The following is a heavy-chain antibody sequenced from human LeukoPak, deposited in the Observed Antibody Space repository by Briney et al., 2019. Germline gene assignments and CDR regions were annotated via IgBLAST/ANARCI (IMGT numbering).Heavy chain of an antibody. CDR2: IYYSGST. CDR1: GGSISSYY. V-gene: IGHV4-59*12. CDR3: ARGRDSWYWYFDY. Sequence: SETLSLTCTVSGGSISSYYWSWIRQPPGKGLEWIGYIYYSGSTNYNPSLKSRVTISVDTSKNQFSLKLSSVTAADTAVYYCARGRDSWYWYFDYWGQGTLVTVSS. J-gene: IGHJ4*02. D-gene: IGHD6-13*01.